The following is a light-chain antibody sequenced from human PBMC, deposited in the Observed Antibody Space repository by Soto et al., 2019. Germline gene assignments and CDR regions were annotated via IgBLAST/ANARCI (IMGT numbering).Light chain of an antibody. Sequence: DIQMTQSPSTLSASVGERVTITCRASQSVSNWLAWYQHKPGKAPKLLIYDVSSLERGVPSRFSGSGSVTEFILTISSLQPDDFATYDFQQYASYSWTFGQGTKVEVK. J-gene: IGKJ1*01. CDR1: QSVSNW. CDR2: DVS. V-gene: IGKV1-5*01. CDR3: QQYASYSWT.